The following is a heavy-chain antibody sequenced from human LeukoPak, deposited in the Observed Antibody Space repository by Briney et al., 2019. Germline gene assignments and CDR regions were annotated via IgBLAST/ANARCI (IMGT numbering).Heavy chain of an antibody. V-gene: IGHV4-34*01. D-gene: IGHD2-2*01. CDR1: GGSFSGYY. Sequence: SETLSLTCAVYGGSFSGYYWSWIRQPPGKGLEWIGEVNHSGSTNYNPSLKSRVTISVDTSKNQFSLKLSSVTAADTAVYYCARANRHRGAAVVPAASGYWGQGTLVTVSS. J-gene: IGHJ4*02. CDR2: VNHSGST. CDR3: ARANRHRGAAVVPAASGY.